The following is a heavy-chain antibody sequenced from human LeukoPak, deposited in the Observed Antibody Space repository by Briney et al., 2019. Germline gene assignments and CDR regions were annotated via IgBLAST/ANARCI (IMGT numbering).Heavy chain of an antibody. CDR2: IRYDGSNK. J-gene: IGHJ5*02. D-gene: IGHD3-22*01. V-gene: IGHV3-30*02. CDR3: AKDRDSSGSIGSWFDP. CDR1: GFTFSSYS. Sequence: GGSLRLSCAASGFTFSSYSMNWVRQAPGKGLEWVAFIRYDGSNKYYADSVKGRFTISRDNSKNTLYLQMNSLRAEDTAVYYCAKDRDSSGSIGSWFDPWGQGTLVTVSS.